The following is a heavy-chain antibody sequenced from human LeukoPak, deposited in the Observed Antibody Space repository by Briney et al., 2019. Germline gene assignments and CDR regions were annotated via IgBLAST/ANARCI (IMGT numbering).Heavy chain of an antibody. J-gene: IGHJ4*02. CDR2: ISSSGSGGNT. V-gene: IGHV3-23*01. Sequence: PGGSLRLSCAASGVTLSSYAMSWARQAPGKGLEWVSGISSSGSGGNTYYADSVKSRLTISRDNSKNTLYLQMNSLRAEDTAVYYCAKDQDCSGGSCRPDYWGQGTLVTVSS. CDR3: AKDQDCSGGSCRPDY. D-gene: IGHD2-15*01. CDR1: GVTLSSYA.